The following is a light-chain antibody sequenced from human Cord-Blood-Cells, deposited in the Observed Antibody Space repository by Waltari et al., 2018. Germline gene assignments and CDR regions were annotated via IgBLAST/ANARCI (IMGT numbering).Light chain of an antibody. V-gene: IGKV3-15*01. Sequence: EIVMTHSPATLSVSPGERATISCSASQSVSSNLAWYQQKPGQAPRPLIYGASTRATGIPARFSGSVSGTEFTLTISSLQSEDFAVYYGQQYNNWPPLTFGGGTKVEIK. CDR2: GAS. J-gene: IGKJ4*01. CDR3: QQYNNWPPLT. CDR1: QSVSSN.